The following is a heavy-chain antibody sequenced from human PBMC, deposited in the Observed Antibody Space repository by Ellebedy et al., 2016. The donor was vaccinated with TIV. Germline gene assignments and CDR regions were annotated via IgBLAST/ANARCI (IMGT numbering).Heavy chain of an antibody. CDR1: GFTFSSYW. Sequence: GESLKISCAASGFTFSSYWMSWVLQAPGKGLEWVANIKGDGSDKHFVDSVKGRFIISRDNAKNSLFLQMNSLRLEDSAVYYCAREGTAYDIWGQGTMVTVSP. V-gene: IGHV3-7*01. D-gene: IGHD1-1*01. J-gene: IGHJ3*02. CDR3: AREGTAYDI. CDR2: IKGDGSDK.